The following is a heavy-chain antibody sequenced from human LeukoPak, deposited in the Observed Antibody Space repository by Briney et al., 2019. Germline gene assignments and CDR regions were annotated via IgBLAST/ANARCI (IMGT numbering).Heavy chain of an antibody. CDR3: AKGSSDGRPYYFDY. CDR1: GFTFSSYA. V-gene: IGHV3-23*01. J-gene: IGHJ4*02. CDR2: INDSGGNT. D-gene: IGHD5-24*01. Sequence: TGGSLRLSCAASGFTFSSYAMSWVRQAPGKGLEWVSTINDSGGNTYHADSVKGRFTISRDNSKNTPYLQMNSLRAEDTAVYYCAKGSSDGRPYYFDYWGQGTLVTISS.